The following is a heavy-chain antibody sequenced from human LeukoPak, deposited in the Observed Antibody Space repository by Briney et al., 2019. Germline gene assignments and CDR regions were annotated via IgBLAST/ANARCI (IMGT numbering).Heavy chain of an antibody. CDR2: ISGSGGST. CDR3: AKDPLGGYRTDAFDI. V-gene: IGHV3-23*01. J-gene: IGHJ3*02. CDR1: GFTFSGYA. Sequence: GGSLRLSCAASGFTFSGYAMSWVRQAPGKGLEWVSAISGSGGSTYYADSVKGRFTISRDNSKNTLYLQMNGLRAEDTAVYYCAKDPLGGYRTDAFDIWGQGTMVTVSS. D-gene: IGHD3-22*01.